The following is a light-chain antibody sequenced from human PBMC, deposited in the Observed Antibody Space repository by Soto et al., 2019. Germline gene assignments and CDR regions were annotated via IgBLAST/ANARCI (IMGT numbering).Light chain of an antibody. Sequence: DIQMTQSPSAMAASVGDSGTITCRASQDISNYLPCFQQKPGKVTKRVIYAASTLQSGVPSRFRGSGSGTEFTLTISSLQPEDFATYYCLQHNTYPHTFGGGTKVDIK. CDR3: LQHNTYPHT. CDR2: AAS. CDR1: QDISNY. V-gene: IGKV1-17*03. J-gene: IGKJ4*01.